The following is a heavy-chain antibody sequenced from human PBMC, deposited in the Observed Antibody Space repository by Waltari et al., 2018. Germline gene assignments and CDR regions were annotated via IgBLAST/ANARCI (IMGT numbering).Heavy chain of an antibody. CDR3: VRALTTPNDS. Sequence: EVQLVESGGGLVKPGGSLRLSCAAPGFTFSTFGMSWVRQAPGKGLEWVSTITGSGAYIYYADSIKGRFTISRDNAKNSLYLHMNSLRDGDTAVYYCVRALTTPNDSWGQGTLVAVSS. CDR1: GFTFSTFG. CDR2: ITGSGAYI. V-gene: IGHV3-21*03. J-gene: IGHJ5*01. D-gene: IGHD4-17*01.